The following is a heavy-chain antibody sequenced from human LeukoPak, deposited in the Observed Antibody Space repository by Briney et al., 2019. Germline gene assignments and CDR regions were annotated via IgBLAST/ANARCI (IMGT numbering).Heavy chain of an antibody. J-gene: IGHJ3*02. D-gene: IGHD3-16*01. CDR2: IWYDGINK. CDR3: ARDWGGLTDI. CDR1: GFTFSSYG. V-gene: IGHV3-33*01. Sequence: GGSLRLSCAASGFTFSSYGMHWVRQAPAKGLEWVAVIWYDGINKYYADSVKGRFTISRDNSKNTLYLQMNSLRAEDTAVYYCARDWGGLTDIWGQGTMVTVSS.